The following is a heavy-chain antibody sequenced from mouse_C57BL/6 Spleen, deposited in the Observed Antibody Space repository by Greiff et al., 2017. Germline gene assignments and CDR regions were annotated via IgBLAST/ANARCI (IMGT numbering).Heavy chain of an antibody. J-gene: IGHJ4*01. CDR1: GYTFTSYG. V-gene: IGHV1-81*01. CDR3: ARGELEARDY. CDR2: IYPRSGNP. D-gene: IGHD2-12*01. Sequence: VQLQQSGAELARPGASVKLSCKASGYTFTSYGISWVQQRPGQGLEWIGEIYPRSGNPYYNEKFKGKDTLTADKSSSTAYMELRSLTSEDSAVYFCARGELEARDYWGQGTSVTVSS.